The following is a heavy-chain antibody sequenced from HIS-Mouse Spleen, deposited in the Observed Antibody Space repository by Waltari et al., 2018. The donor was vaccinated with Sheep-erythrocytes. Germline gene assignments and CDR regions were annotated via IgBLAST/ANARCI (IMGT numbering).Heavy chain of an antibody. V-gene: IGHV4-39*01. CDR1: GGSISSSSYY. D-gene: IGHD3-22*01. CDR3: ARLYYYDSSGYYFDY. J-gene: IGHJ4*02. CDR2: IYYSGST. Sequence: QLQLQESGPGLVKPSETLSLTCTVSGGSISSSSYYWGWIRQPPGTGLEWIGSIYYSGSTYYNPSLTSRVTISVDTSKNQFSLKLSSVTAADTAVYYCARLYYYDSSGYYFDYWGQGTLVTVSS.